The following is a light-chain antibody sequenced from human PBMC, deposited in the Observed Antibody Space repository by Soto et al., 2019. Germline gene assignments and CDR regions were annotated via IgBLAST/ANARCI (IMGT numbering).Light chain of an antibody. Sequence: DIQMTQSPSSLSASVGDRVIIAGRASQSIRIYLNWYQKKPGKAPKLLIYAASNLQSGVPSRFGGSGSGTDFTFTITSLQPEDFATYYCQQSYRTPTFGGGTKV. V-gene: IGKV1-39*01. CDR3: QQSYRTPT. J-gene: IGKJ4*01. CDR1: QSIRIY. CDR2: AAS.